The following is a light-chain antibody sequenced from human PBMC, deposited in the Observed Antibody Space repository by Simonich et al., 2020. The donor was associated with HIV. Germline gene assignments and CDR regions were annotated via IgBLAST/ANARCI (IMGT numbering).Light chain of an antibody. V-gene: IGKV3-15*01. CDR2: GAS. Sequence: EIVMTQSPATLSVSPGERATLSCRASQSVSSNLAWYQQKPGLAPRLLISGASTRATGIPARFSGSGSGTDFTLTISRLEPEDFAVYYCQQYGSSPRTFGQGTKVEIK. CDR3: QQYGSSPRT. J-gene: IGKJ1*01. CDR1: QSVSSN.